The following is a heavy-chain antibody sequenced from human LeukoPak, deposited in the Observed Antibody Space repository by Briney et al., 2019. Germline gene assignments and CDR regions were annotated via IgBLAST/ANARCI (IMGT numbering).Heavy chain of an antibody. CDR2: IKQDGSDK. D-gene: IGHD6-13*01. J-gene: IGHJ6*02. Sequence: GGSLRLSCAASGFTFTTHWMSWVRQAPGKGLEWVANIKQDGSDKYYVESVKGRFTISRDNAKNSLYLQMNSLRAEDTAVYYCAKDLYSSSWYGADYYYYGMDVWGQGTTVTVSS. V-gene: IGHV3-7*01. CDR3: AKDLYSSSWYGADYYYYGMDV. CDR1: GFTFTTHW.